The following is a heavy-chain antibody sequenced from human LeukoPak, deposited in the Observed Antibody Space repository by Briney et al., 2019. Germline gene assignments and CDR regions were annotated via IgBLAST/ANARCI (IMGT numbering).Heavy chain of an antibody. Sequence: PGGSLRLSCEASGFTFSSYAMSWVRQAPGKGLEWVSVISGSGGSTYYAESVKGRFTISRDNSKNTLYLQMSSLRAEDTAVYYCAKNSDTSGYYLWGQGTLVTVSS. J-gene: IGHJ4*02. CDR2: ISGSGGST. D-gene: IGHD3-22*01. CDR3: AKNSDTSGYYL. CDR1: GFTFSSYA. V-gene: IGHV3-23*01.